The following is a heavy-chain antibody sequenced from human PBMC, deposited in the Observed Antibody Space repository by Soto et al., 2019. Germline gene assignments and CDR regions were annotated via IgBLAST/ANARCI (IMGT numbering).Heavy chain of an antibody. J-gene: IGHJ4*02. CDR2: IYYSGST. Sequence: PSETLSLTCTVSSGSISSSSYYWGWVRQPPGKGLEWIGSIYYSGSTYYNPSLKSRVTIPLDTSKNQLSLKLFSMTAADTAVYFCPIKCYYDASGYQNFDYWGQGTPVTVSS. CDR3: PIKCYYDASGYQNFDY. CDR1: SGSISSSSYY. D-gene: IGHD3-22*01. V-gene: IGHV4-39*01.